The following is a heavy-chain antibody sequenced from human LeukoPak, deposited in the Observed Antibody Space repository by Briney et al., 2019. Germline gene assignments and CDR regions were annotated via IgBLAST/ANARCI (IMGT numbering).Heavy chain of an antibody. CDR3: ARERLAGEFDP. Sequence: SETLSLTCTVSGLSISSCHWRWLRPPPGKGLEWIGYIYYSGSTNYNPSLKSRVTISVDTSKNQFSLKLSSVTAADTAVYYCARERLAGEFDPWGQGTLVTVSS. CDR1: GLSISSCH. J-gene: IGHJ5*02. D-gene: IGHD6-19*01. V-gene: IGHV4-59*01. CDR2: IYYSGST.